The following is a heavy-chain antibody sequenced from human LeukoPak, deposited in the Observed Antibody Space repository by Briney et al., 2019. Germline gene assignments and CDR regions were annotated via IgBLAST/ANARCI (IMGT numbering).Heavy chain of an antibody. V-gene: IGHV3-7*03. CDR3: ARRPAKVFLAVW. CDR1: GFTFSNYW. CDR2: IHQVGSVN. J-gene: IGHJ4*02. D-gene: IGHD3-10*01. Sequence: GGSLRLSCAASGFTFSNYWMSWVRPAPGKGLEWVANIHQVGSVNYYLDSVKGRFTISRHNAKNSLSLQMNSLIADDTALYYWARRPAKVFLAVWGGQGTLAAAS.